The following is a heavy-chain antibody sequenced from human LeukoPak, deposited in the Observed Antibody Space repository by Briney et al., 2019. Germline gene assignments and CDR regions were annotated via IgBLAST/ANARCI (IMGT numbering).Heavy chain of an antibody. CDR1: GGTFNSYT. CDR2: IIPVLGIA. Sequence: SVKVSCTASGGTFNSYTISWVRQAPGQGLEWMGRIIPVLGIANYAQRFQGRVTITADKSTNTAYMELSSLRSEDTAVYYCARESEAYYFGYWGQGTLVTVSS. J-gene: IGHJ4*02. CDR3: ARESEAYYFGY. D-gene: IGHD3-16*01. V-gene: IGHV1-69*04.